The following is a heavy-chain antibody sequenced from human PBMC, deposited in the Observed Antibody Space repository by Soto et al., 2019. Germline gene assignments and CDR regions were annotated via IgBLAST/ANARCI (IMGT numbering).Heavy chain of an antibody. CDR2: IYWDDDK. D-gene: IGHD4-17*01. Sequence: QITLKESGPTLVKPTQTLTLTCTFSGFSLSTSGVSVGWIRQPPGKAPEWLALIYWDDDKRYSPSLESRLTITKDTSKNQVVLTMTNMDPVDTATYYCAHITSPTVTTSAEYFHDWGQGTLVTVSS. CDR1: GFSLSTSGVS. V-gene: IGHV2-5*02. J-gene: IGHJ1*01. CDR3: AHITSPTVTTSAEYFHD.